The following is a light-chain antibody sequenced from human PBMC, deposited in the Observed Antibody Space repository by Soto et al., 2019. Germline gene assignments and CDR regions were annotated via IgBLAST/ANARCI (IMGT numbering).Light chain of an antibody. V-gene: IGLV2-8*01. CDR3: SSYADSNNFV. J-gene: IGLJ1*01. CDR2: EVT. CDR1: SSDVGGYNY. Sequence: QSALTQPPSASGSPGQSVTISCTGTSSDVGGYNYVSWYQQHPGKAPKLMLFEVTKRPSGVPDRFSGSKSGNTASLTVSGLQAEDEADYYCSSYADSNNFVFGTGTKLTVL.